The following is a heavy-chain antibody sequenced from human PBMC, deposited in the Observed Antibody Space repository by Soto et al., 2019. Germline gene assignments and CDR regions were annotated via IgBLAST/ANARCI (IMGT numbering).Heavy chain of an antibody. D-gene: IGHD4-17*01. Sequence: SVKVSCKASGGTFSSYAISWVRQAPGQGLEWMGGIIPIFGTANYAQKFQGRVTITADESTSTAYMELRSLRSDDTAVYYCARDGYGDFGNFDYWGQGTLVTVSS. V-gene: IGHV1-69*13. CDR2: IIPIFGTA. CDR1: GGTFSSYA. J-gene: IGHJ4*02. CDR3: ARDGYGDFGNFDY.